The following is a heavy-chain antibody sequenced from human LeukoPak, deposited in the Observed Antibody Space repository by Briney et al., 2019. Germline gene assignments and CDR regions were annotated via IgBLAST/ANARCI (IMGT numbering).Heavy chain of an antibody. V-gene: IGHV4-59*12. CDR1: GGSISSYY. D-gene: IGHD3-3*01. Sequence: SETLSLTCTVSGGSISSYYWSWTRQPPGKGLEWVGYIYYSGSTNYNPSLKSRVTISVDTSKNQFSLKLSSVTAADTAVYYCARDRTGADYYDFWSGYYSHQDAFDIWGQGTMVTVSS. CDR3: ARDRTGADYYDFWSGYYSHQDAFDI. J-gene: IGHJ3*02. CDR2: IYYSGST.